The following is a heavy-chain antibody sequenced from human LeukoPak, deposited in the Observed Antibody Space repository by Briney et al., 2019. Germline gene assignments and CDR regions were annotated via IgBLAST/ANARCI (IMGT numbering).Heavy chain of an antibody. V-gene: IGHV3-21*01. Sequence: GGSLRLTCEGSGFTFSSYSMIWVRQAPGKGLEWVSSIRGDSTETRHADSLMGRFTISRDNAKKSLYLQMNSLRAEDTAVYYCARGHFGVVLDYWGQGTLVTVSS. CDR2: IRGDSTET. J-gene: IGHJ4*02. D-gene: IGHD3-3*01. CDR1: GFTFSSYS. CDR3: ARGHFGVVLDY.